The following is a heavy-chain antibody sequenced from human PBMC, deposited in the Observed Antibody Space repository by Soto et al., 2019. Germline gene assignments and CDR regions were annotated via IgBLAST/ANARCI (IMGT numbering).Heavy chain of an antibody. V-gene: IGHV4-34*01. CDR3: ARCRNCSGSGCYPREER. CDR2: INHSGST. D-gene: IGHD2-15*01. Sequence: QVQLQQWGAGLLKPSETLSLTCAVYGGSFSGFYWSWIRQPPGKGLEWIGEINHSGSTNYNPSLRSRVTISLDTSMNQFSLKLSSVTAADTAVYYCARCRNCSGSGCYPREERWGQGTLVTVSS. CDR1: GGSFSGFY. J-gene: IGHJ4*02.